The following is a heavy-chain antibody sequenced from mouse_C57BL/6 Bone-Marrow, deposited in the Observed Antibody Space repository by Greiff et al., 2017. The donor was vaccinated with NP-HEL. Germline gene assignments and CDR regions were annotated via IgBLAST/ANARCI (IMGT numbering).Heavy chain of an antibody. Sequence: VQLQQSGAELVRPGASVKLSCTASGFNIKDYYMHWVKQRPEQGLEWIGRIDPEDGDTEYAPKFQGKATMTADTSSNTAYLQLSSLTSEDTAVYYCTNLASTAPWYFDVWGTGTTVTVSS. D-gene: IGHD1-2*01. CDR1: GFNIKDYY. CDR2: IDPEDGDT. V-gene: IGHV14-1*01. CDR3: TNLASTAPWYFDV. J-gene: IGHJ1*03.